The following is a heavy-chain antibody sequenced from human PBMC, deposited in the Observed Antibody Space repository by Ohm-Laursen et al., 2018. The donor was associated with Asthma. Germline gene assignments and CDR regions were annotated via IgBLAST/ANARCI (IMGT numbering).Heavy chain of an antibody. D-gene: IGHD5-12*01. V-gene: IGHV1-69*13. CDR2: IIPIFGTA. CDR3: ARAGSGYDYGLDYYYGMDV. CDR1: GYTFTSYG. Sequence: GASVKVSCKSSGYTFTSYGISWVRQAPGQGLEWMGWIIPIFGTANYAQKFQGRVTITADESTSTAYMELSSLRSEDTAVYYCARAGSGYDYGLDYYYGMDVWGQGTTVTVSS. J-gene: IGHJ6*02.